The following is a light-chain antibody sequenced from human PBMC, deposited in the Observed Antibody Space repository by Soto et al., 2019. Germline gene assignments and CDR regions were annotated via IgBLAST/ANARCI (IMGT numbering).Light chain of an antibody. Sequence: IVLTQSPGTLSLSPGERATLSCRASQSVSSSDLAWYQQKPGQAPRLLIYGASTRATGIPDRFSGSGSGTDFTLTISRLGPEDVAVYYCQQYGSSAWTFGRGTKVEIK. CDR1: QSVSSSD. V-gene: IGKV3-20*01. J-gene: IGKJ1*01. CDR2: GAS. CDR3: QQYGSSAWT.